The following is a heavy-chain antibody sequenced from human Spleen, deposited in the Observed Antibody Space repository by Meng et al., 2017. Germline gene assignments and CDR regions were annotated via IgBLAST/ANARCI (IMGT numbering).Heavy chain of an antibody. J-gene: IGHJ5*02. CDR2: IFYTGTT. D-gene: IGHD5/OR15-5a*01. V-gene: IGHV4-4*02. CDR1: GGSILNSNW. CDR3: ARSVNWFDP. Sequence: QVQLQEAGPGLVKPSGTPSLTCAVSGGSILNSNWWSWVRQFPGKGLEWIGDIFYTGTTNYNPSLKRRVTISVDKSKHQFSLILTSVTAADTAVYYCARSVNWFDPWGQGTLVTVSS.